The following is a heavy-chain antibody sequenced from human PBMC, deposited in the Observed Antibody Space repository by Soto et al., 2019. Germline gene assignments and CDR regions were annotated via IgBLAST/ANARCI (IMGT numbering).Heavy chain of an antibody. D-gene: IGHD6-13*01. J-gene: IGHJ6*02. CDR2: INHSGST. Sequence: QVQLQQWGAGLLKPSETLSLTCAVYGGSFSGYFWSWVRQPPGQGLEWIGEINHSGSTNYNPSLKSRVTISVDTSKNQFSLKLSSVTAADAAVYYCAGGRGRTQLVRTYYYYGMDVWGQGTTVTVSS. V-gene: IGHV4-34*01. CDR1: GGSFSGYF. CDR3: AGGRGRTQLVRTYYYYGMDV.